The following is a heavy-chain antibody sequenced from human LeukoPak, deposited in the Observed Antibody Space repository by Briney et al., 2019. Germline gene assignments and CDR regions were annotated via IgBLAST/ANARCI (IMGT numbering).Heavy chain of an antibody. CDR3: ARHMANYDILTGQFDY. J-gene: IGHJ4*02. Sequence: PSETLSLTCTVSGGSISSYYWSWIRQPPGKALEWIGYIHYSGNTNYNPSLKSRITISLDTSRNQFSLKLTSVTAADTAVYYCARHMANYDILTGQFDYWGQGALVTVSS. CDR1: GGSISSYY. V-gene: IGHV4-59*01. D-gene: IGHD3-9*01. CDR2: IHYSGNT.